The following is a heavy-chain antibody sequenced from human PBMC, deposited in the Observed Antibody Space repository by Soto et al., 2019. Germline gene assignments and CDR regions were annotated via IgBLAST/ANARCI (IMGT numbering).Heavy chain of an antibody. V-gene: IGHV4-39*07. D-gene: IGHD3-3*01. CDR3: ARGSDYDFWSGYSSVVAHMDV. Sequence: SETLSLTCTVSGGSISSSSYYWGWIRQPPGKGLEWIGSIYYSGSTYYNPSLKSRVTISVDTSKNQFSLKLSSVTAADTAVYYCARGSDYDFWSGYSSVVAHMDVWGKGTTVTVSS. J-gene: IGHJ6*03. CDR2: IYYSGST. CDR1: GGSISSSSYY.